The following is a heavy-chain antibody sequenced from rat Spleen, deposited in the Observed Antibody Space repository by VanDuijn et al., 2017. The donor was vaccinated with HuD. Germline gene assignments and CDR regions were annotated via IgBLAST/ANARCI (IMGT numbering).Heavy chain of an antibody. Sequence: EVQLVESDGGLVQPGRSLKLSCAASGFTFSDYYMAWVRQAPTKGLEWVATLSYDATAPYYRDSVKGRFTISRDNAKSTLYLHMDSLTSEDTATYYCARHGAYYGYNYNWFAYWGQGTLVAVSS. CDR2: LSYDATAP. CDR1: GFTFSDYY. V-gene: IGHV5-29*01. CDR3: ARHGAYYGYNYNWFAY. J-gene: IGHJ3*01. D-gene: IGHD1-9*01.